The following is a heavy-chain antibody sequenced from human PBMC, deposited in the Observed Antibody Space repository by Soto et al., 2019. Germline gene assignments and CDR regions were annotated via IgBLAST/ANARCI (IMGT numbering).Heavy chain of an antibody. CDR3: ARSTVTTSYYYYMDV. V-gene: IGHV4-59*08. J-gene: IGHJ6*03. CDR1: GGSISSYY. Sequence: SETLSLTCTVSGGSISSYYWSWIRQPTGKGLEWIGYIYYSGSTNYNPSLKSRVTISVDTSKNQFSLKLSSVTAADTAVYYCARSTVTTSYYYYMDVWGKGTTVTVSS. D-gene: IGHD4-17*01. CDR2: IYYSGST.